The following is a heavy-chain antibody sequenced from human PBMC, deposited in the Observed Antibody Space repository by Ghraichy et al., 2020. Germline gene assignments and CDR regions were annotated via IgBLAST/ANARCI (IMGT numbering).Heavy chain of an antibody. CDR3: ARVGDGSGSYYSRSPWFDP. J-gene: IGHJ5*02. CDR2: ISAYNGNT. CDR1: GYTFTSYG. Sequence: ASVKVSCKASGYTFTSYGISWVRQAPGQGLEWMGWISAYNGNTNYAQKLQGRVTMTTDTSTSTAYMELRSLRSDDTAVYYCARVGDGSGSYYSRSPWFDPWGQGTLVTVSS. V-gene: IGHV1-18*01. D-gene: IGHD3-10*01.